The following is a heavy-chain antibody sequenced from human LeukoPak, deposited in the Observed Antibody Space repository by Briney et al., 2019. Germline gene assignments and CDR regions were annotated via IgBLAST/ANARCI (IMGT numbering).Heavy chain of an antibody. D-gene: IGHD3-3*01. J-gene: IGHJ4*02. V-gene: IGHV1-2*06. CDR3: ARVIRWSGYDY. Sequence: ASVKVSCXASGYTFTGYYMHWVRQARGQGLEWMARINPNSGGTNYAQKFQGRVTMTRDTSISTAYMELSRLRSDDTAVYYCARVIRWSGYDYWGQGTLVTVSS. CDR1: GYTFTGYY. CDR2: INPNSGGT.